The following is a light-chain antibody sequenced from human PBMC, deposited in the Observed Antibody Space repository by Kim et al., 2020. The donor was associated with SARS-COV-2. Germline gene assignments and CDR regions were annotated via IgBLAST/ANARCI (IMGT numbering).Light chain of an antibody. J-gene: IGKJ4*01. CDR2: GAS. CDR1: QSVSSSY. V-gene: IGKV3-20*01. Sequence: SPGERATRSCRASQSVSSSYLAWYQQKPGLAPRLLIYGASSRATVIPDRFSGSGSGTDFTLTISRLEPEDFAVYYCQQYGSSPLTFGGGTKVDIK. CDR3: QQYGSSPLT.